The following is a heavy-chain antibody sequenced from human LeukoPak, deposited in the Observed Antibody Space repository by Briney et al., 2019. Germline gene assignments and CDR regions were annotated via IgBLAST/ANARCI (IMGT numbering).Heavy chain of an antibody. CDR3: VRDSRDLSF. D-gene: IGHD2-21*02. V-gene: IGHV3-23*01. CDR2: ISGSGGST. J-gene: IGHJ4*02. CDR1: GFTFSSYA. Sequence: GGSLSLSCAASGFTFSSYAMSWDAQAAGKGLEWVSAISGSGGSTYYADSVKGRFTISRDNGKNSLYLQMNSLRVDDTAVYYCVRDSRDLSFWGQGTLVTVSS.